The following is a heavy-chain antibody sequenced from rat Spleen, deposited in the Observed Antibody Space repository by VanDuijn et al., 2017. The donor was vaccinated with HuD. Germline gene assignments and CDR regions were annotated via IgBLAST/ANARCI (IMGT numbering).Heavy chain of an antibody. CDR2: ITTTGGTT. J-gene: IGHJ2*01. V-gene: IGHV5-31*01. Sequence: EVQLVESGGGLVQPGRSLKLSCVASGFTFNNYWMTWIRQAPGKGLECIASITTTGGTTYYPDSVKGRFTISRDNAKRTLYLQMKSLRSEDTATYYCTRDPPPLYYSSRPFDYWGQGVMVTVSS. CDR1: GFTFNNYW. D-gene: IGHD1-2*01. CDR3: TRDPPPLYYSSRPFDY.